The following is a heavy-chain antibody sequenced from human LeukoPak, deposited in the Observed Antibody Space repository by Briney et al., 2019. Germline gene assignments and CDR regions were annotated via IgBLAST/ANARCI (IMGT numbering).Heavy chain of an antibody. J-gene: IGHJ4*02. CDR2: INPNSGGT. Sequence: ASVKVSCKASGYTFTGYYMHWVRQAPGQGLEWMGWINPNSGGTNYAQKFQGRVTMTRDTSISTAYMELSRLRSDDTAVYYCARVSSIAAVLYDYWGQGTLVTVS. V-gene: IGHV1-2*02. D-gene: IGHD6-13*01. CDR3: ARVSSIAAVLYDY. CDR1: GYTFTGYY.